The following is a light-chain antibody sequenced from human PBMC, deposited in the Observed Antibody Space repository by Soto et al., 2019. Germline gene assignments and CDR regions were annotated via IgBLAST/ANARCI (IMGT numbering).Light chain of an antibody. CDR1: QSFSSSY. CDR2: ETS. V-gene: IGKV3-20*01. CDR3: QQYGTSPRT. Sequence: EIVLTQSPGTLSLSPGERATLSCRVSQSFSSSYLAWYQQKPGQAPRLLIYETSSRATGIPDRFSGSGSQTGFTLTISRLEPEDFAVYYCQQYGTSPRTFGQGTKVDIK. J-gene: IGKJ1*01.